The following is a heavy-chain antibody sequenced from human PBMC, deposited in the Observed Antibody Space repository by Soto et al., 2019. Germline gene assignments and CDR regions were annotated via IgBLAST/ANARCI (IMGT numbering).Heavy chain of an antibody. CDR3: ARGPYHVVVFAFDI. Sequence: SETLSLTCAVYGGSFSGYYWSWIRQPPGKGLEWIGEINHSGSTNYNPSLKSRVTISVDTSKNQFSLKLSSVTAADTAVYYCARGPYHVVVFAFDIWGQGTMVTVSS. V-gene: IGHV4-34*01. CDR2: INHSGST. CDR1: GGSFSGYY. D-gene: IGHD2-15*01. J-gene: IGHJ3*02.